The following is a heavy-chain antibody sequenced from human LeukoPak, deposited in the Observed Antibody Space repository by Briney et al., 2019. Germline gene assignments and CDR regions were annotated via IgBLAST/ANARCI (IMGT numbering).Heavy chain of an antibody. J-gene: IGHJ5*02. CDR1: GGSFSGYY. D-gene: IGHD3-3*01. CDR3: ARGTWSFWSGSRFDP. V-gene: IGHV4-34*01. CDR2: INHSGST. Sequence: SETLSLTCAVYGGSFSGYYWSWLRQPPGKGLEWIGEINHSGSTNYNPSLKSRVTISVDTSKNQFSLKLSSVTAADTAVYYCARGTWSFWSGSRFDPWGQGTLVTVSS.